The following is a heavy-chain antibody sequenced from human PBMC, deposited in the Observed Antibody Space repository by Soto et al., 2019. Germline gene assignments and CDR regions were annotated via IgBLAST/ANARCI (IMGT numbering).Heavy chain of an antibody. CDR1: GGTFSSYA. CDR2: IIPIFGTA. D-gene: IGHD1-26*01. CDR3: ARGVVGATFYYYGKDV. V-gene: IGHV1-69*06. Sequence: SVKVSCKASGGTFSSYAISWVRQAPGQGLEWMGGIIPIFGTANYAQKFQGRVTITADKSTSTAYMELSSLRSEDTAVYYCARGVVGATFYYYGKDVWGQGTTVTASS. J-gene: IGHJ6*02.